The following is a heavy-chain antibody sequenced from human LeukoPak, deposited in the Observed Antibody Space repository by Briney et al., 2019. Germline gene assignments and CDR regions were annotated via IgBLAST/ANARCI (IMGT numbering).Heavy chain of an antibody. Sequence: PGGSLRLSCAASGFTFSSYSMNWVRQAPGKGLEWVSSISSSSSYIYYADSVKGRFTISRDNAKNSLYLQMNSLRAEDTAVYYCARDPEYYYGSGSYYTDWGQGTLVTVSS. CDR2: ISSSSSYI. J-gene: IGHJ4*02. V-gene: IGHV3-21*01. CDR1: GFTFSSYS. D-gene: IGHD3-10*01. CDR3: ARDPEYYYGSGSYYTD.